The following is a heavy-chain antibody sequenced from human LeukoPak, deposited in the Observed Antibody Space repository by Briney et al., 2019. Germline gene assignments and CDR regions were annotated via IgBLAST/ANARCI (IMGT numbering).Heavy chain of an antibody. CDR2: IYYSGTT. V-gene: IGHV4-30-4*01. CDR1: GGSISSGDYY. CDR3: AGGPYGSGSYY. D-gene: IGHD3-10*01. Sequence: SQTLSLTCTVSGGSISSGDYYWSWIRQPPGKGLEWIGYIYYSGTTYYNPSLKSRVTISVDTSKNQFSLKLTSVTAADTAVYYCAGGPYGSGSYYWGQGTLVTVSS. J-gene: IGHJ4*02.